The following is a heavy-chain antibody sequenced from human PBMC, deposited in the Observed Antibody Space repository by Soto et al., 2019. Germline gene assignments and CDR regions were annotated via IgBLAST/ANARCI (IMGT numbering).Heavy chain of an antibody. CDR1: GGTFSSYA. Sequence: SVKVSCKASGGTFSSYAISWVRQAPGQGLEWMGGIIPIFGTANYAQKFQGRVTITADESTSTAYMELSSLRSENTAVYYCARDFSGPTVTTSGWGQGTLVTVSS. J-gene: IGHJ4*02. V-gene: IGHV1-69*13. CDR2: IIPIFGTA. CDR3: ARDFSGPTVTTSG. D-gene: IGHD4-17*01.